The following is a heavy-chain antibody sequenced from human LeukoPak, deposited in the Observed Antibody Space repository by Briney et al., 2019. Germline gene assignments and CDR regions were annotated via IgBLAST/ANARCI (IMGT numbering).Heavy chain of an antibody. CDR3: ARDPLLYCSSTSCYDTYYYYGMDV. CDR2: IYYSGST. V-gene: IGHV4-61*01. CDR1: GGSVSSGSYY. D-gene: IGHD2-2*01. J-gene: IGHJ6*04. Sequence: SETLSLTCTVSGGSVSSGSYYWSWIRQPPGKGLEWIGYIYYSGSTNYNPSLKSRVTISVDTSKNQFSLKLSSVTAADTAVYYCARDPLLYCSSTSCYDTYYYYGMDVWGKGTTVIVSS.